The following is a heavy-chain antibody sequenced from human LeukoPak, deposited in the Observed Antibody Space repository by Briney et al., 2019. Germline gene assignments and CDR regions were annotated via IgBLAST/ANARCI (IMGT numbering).Heavy chain of an antibody. Sequence: GGSLRLSCAASGFTFDDYAMHWVRHAPGKGLEWVSGISWNSGSIGYADSVKGRFTISRDNAKNSLYLQMNSLGAEDTALYYCAKSSAGSYDAFDIWGQGTMVTVSS. D-gene: IGHD3-10*01. V-gene: IGHV3-9*01. CDR2: ISWNSGSI. CDR3: AKSSAGSYDAFDI. J-gene: IGHJ3*02. CDR1: GFTFDDYA.